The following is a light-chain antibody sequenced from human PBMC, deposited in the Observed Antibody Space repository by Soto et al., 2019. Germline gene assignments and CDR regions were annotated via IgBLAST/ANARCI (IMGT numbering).Light chain of an antibody. CDR1: QSVSSN. CDR3: QQYNNWPPWT. Sequence: EIVMAQSRATLSVSAGARSTLSCRASQSVSSNLAWYQQKPGQAPRLLIYGASTRATGIPARFSGSGSGTAFTLTISSLQSEDYAVYYCQQYNNWPPWTFGQGTKVDIK. CDR2: GAS. V-gene: IGKV3-15*01. J-gene: IGKJ1*01.